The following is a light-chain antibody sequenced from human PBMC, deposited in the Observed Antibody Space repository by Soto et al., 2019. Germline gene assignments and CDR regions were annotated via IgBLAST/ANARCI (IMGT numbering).Light chain of an antibody. CDR3: GTWDSSLSAHV. Sequence: QSALTQPPSVSAAPGQKVTISCSGSSSNIGNNYVSWYQQLPGTAPKLLIYDNNKRPSGIPDRFSGSKSGTSATLGITGLQTGDEADYYCGTWDSSLSAHVFGNGTKVTVL. CDR2: DNN. V-gene: IGLV1-51*01. J-gene: IGLJ1*01. CDR1: SSNIGNNY.